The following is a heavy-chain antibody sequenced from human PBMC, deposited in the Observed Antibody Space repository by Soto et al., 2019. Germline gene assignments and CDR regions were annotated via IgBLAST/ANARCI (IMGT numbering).Heavy chain of an antibody. D-gene: IGHD1-26*01. V-gene: IGHV1-3*01. J-gene: IGHJ4*02. CDR2: INAGNGNT. CDR3: AKMGGGIRLNYFDY. CDR1: GYTFTSYA. Sequence: ASVKVSCKASGYTFTSYAMHWVRQAPGQRLEWMGWINAGNGNTKYSQKFQGRVTITRDTSASTAYMELSSLRADDTAVYYCAKMGGGIRLNYFDYWGRGALVTVSS.